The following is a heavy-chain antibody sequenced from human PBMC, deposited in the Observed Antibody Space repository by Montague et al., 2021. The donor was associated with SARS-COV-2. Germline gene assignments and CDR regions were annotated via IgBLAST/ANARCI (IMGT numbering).Heavy chain of an antibody. CDR2: IHTSGST. J-gene: IGHJ4*02. Sequence: TLSLTCTVSGGSISYGCYFWTWIRQPAGKGLEWIGRIHTSGSTNYNPSLKSRVAISIDTSKDQFSLELSSVTAADTAVYYCASSNCGGDCYWGQGTLVTVSS. CDR1: GGSISYGCYF. D-gene: IGHD2-21*02. V-gene: IGHV4-61*02. CDR3: ASSNCGGDCY.